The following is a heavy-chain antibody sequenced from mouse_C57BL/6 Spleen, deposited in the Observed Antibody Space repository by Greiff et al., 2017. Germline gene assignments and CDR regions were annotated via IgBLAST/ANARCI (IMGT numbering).Heavy chain of an antibody. V-gene: IGHV1-42*01. CDR1: GYSFTGYY. J-gene: IGHJ2*01. CDR3: AAYYDGKDY. Sequence: EVQLQQSGPELVKPGASVKISCKASGYSFTGYYMNWVKQSPEKSLEWIGEINPSTGGTTYNQKFKAKATLTVDKSSSTAYMQLKSLTSEDSAVYYCAAYYDGKDYGGQGTTLTVSS. D-gene: IGHD1-1*01. CDR2: INPSTGGT.